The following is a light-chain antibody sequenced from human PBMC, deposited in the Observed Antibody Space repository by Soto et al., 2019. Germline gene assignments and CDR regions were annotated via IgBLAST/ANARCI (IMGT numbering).Light chain of an antibody. CDR1: QNIGDY. V-gene: IGKV1-39*01. CDR2: SSS. Sequence: DIEMTPSPSSLSASAGDKVTITCRASQNIGDYLSWYQQRPGKAPKLLIYSSSILHSAASSRFSGGGSGTDFTLTISGLQPDDFATYYCRQTFSTQISFGGGTTVDIK. CDR3: RQTFSTQIS. J-gene: IGKJ4*02.